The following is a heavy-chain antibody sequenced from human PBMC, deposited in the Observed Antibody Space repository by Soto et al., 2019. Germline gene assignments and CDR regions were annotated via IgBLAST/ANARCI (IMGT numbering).Heavy chain of an antibody. CDR1: GYTFTGYY. Sequence: ASVKVSCKASGYTFTGYYIHWVRQAPGQGLEWMGWINPNSGRPHYAQKFQGRVTMTTDTSMRTVYMEMSSLRFEDTAVYYCARVGLGAYDYWGQGTLVTVSS. CDR3: ARVGLGAYDY. J-gene: IGHJ4*02. V-gene: IGHV1-2*02. D-gene: IGHD6-19*01. CDR2: INPNSGRP.